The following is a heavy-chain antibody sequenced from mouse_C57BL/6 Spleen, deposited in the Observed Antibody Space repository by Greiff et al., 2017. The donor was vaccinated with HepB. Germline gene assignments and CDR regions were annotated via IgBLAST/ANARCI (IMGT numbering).Heavy chain of an antibody. V-gene: IGHV1-50*01. CDR2: IDPSDSYT. CDR1: GYNFTSYW. J-gene: IGHJ2*01. Sequence: VQLQQPGAELVKPGASVKLSCKASGYNFTSYWMQWVKQRPGQGLEWIGEIDPSDSYTNYNQKFKGKATLTVDTSSSTAYMQLSSLTSEDSAVYYCARSVGLRGDFDYWGQGTTLTVSS. CDR3: ARSVGLRGDFDY. D-gene: IGHD2-4*01.